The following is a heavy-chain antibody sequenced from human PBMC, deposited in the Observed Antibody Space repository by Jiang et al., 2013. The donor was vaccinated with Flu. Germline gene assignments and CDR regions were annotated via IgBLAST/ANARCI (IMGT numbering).Heavy chain of an antibody. V-gene: IGHV3-11*06. D-gene: IGHD3-3*01. CDR3: ARDARFGVVRNNDY. CDR1: GFTFSDSY. J-gene: IGHJ4*02. CDR2: ISSSSSYT. Sequence: AASGFTFSDSYMNWIRQAPGKGLEWVSYISSSSSYTNYADSVKGRFTISRDNAKKSLYLQMNSLRAEDTAVYYCARDARFGVVRNNDYWGQGTLVTVSS.